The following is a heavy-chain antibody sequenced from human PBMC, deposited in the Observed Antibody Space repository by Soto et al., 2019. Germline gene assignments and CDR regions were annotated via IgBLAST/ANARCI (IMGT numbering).Heavy chain of an antibody. J-gene: IGHJ5*02. CDR2: MNPNSGIT. CDR1: GYTFTSYD. CDR3: ARAREGANAVVWFDP. Sequence: QVQLVQSGAEVKKPGASVKVSCKASGYTFTSYDINWVRQATGQGLEWMGWMNPNSGITGYAQKFQGRVTIASNTSICTVYMAVSSLRSEDTAVYYCARAREGANAVVWFDPWGQGTLVTGSS. D-gene: IGHD1-26*01. V-gene: IGHV1-8*01.